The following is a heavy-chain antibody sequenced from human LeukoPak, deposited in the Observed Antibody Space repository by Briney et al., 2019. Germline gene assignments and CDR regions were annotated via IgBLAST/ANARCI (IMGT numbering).Heavy chain of an antibody. V-gene: IGHV4-39*07. D-gene: IGHD3-22*01. CDR1: GVPISSSSYY. J-gene: IGHJ4*02. CDR2: IYYSGST. Sequence: SETLSLTCTVSGVPISSSSYYWGWIRQPPGKGLEWIGSIYYSGSTYYNPSLKSRVTISVDTSKNQFSLKLSSVTAADTAVYYCARSESIVVVKYWGQGTLVTVSS. CDR3: ARSESIVVVKY.